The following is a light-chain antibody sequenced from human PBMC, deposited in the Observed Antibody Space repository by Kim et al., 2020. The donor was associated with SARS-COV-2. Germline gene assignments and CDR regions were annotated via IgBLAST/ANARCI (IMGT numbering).Light chain of an antibody. CDR3: QTWDSITVV. Sequence: VSPEQTASITCSEDKWGEKFACWYQQKPGQSPVLVIYQDTKRPSGIPVRFSGSNSGNTATLTISGTQAMDEADYYCQTWDSITVVFGGGTQLTVL. CDR2: QDT. J-gene: IGLJ2*01. V-gene: IGLV3-1*01. CDR1: KWGEKF.